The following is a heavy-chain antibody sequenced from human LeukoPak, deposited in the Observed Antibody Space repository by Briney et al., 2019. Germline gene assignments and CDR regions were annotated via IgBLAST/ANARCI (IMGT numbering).Heavy chain of an antibody. CDR1: GDSISSSIHY. CDR2: FYYGGST. V-gene: IGHV4-39*01. D-gene: IGHD5-18*01. Sequence: SETLSLTCTVSGDSISSSIHYWGWIRQPPGKGLEWIGTFYYGGSTYHNPSPKSRVTISVDTSKNQFSLRLSSVTAADTALYYCASGGEQLWPYEPFSSWGQGTLDTVSS. J-gene: IGHJ5*02. CDR3: ASGGEQLWPYEPFSS.